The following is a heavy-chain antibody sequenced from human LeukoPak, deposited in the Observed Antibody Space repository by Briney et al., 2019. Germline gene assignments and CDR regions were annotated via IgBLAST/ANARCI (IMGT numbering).Heavy chain of an antibody. D-gene: IGHD6-6*01. V-gene: IGHV4-59*12. CDR3: AKDRPAFDY. J-gene: IGHJ4*02. CDR1: GGSISSYY. Sequence: SETLSLTCTVSGGSISSYYWSWIRQPPGKGLEWIGYIYYSESTNYNPSLKSRVTISVDTSKNQFSLKLSSVTAADTAVYYCAKDRPAFDYWGQGTLVTVSS. CDR2: IYYSEST.